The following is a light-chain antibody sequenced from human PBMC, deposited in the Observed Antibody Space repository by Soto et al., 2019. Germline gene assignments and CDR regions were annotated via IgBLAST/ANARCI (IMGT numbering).Light chain of an antibody. J-gene: IGKJ1*01. CDR1: QSVSSN. CDR3: QQYYDWPWT. CDR2: GAS. Sequence: EIVMTQSPATLSVSPGERATLSCMATQSVSSNLAWYQQKPGQAPRLLIYGASTRATGIPARFSGSGSGTDLTLTISSLQSEDFAVYYCQQYYDWPWTFGQGTKVDIK. V-gene: IGKV3-15*01.